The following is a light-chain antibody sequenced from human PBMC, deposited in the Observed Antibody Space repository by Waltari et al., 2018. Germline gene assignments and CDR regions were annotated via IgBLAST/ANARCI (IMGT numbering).Light chain of an antibody. J-gene: IGKJ2*01. V-gene: IGKV3-20*01. Sequence: IVLTQYPGTLSLSPGDKASLSCKASHNLSSNFLAWYQQRPGQPPGLLIHGAAKMAAGIPDTFSGSGSGTDFTLTISRLEAEDSAVYYCQQYGTSPYTFGQGTKVEIK. CDR1: HNLSSNF. CDR3: QQYGTSPYT. CDR2: GAA.